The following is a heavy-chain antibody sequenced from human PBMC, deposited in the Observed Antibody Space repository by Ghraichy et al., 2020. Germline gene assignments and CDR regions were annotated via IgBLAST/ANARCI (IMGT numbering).Heavy chain of an antibody. J-gene: IGHJ4*02. CDR3: ARASEWELPQRFDY. CDR1: GFTFSSYW. D-gene: IGHD1-26*01. Sequence: GGSLRLSCAASGFTFSSYWMSWVRQAPGKGLEWLANIKQDGSEKYYVDSVKGRFTISRDNAKNSLYLQMNSLRAEDTAVYYCARASEWELPQRFDYWGQGTLVTGSS. V-gene: IGHV3-7*03. CDR2: IKQDGSEK.